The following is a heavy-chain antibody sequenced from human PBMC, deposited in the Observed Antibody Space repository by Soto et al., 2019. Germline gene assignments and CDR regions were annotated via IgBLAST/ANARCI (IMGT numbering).Heavy chain of an antibody. Sequence: HAGSLRLSCAASGYSFSSYSMTWACQAPGKGLEWVSSISSSSSYIYYADSVKGRFTISRDNAKNALYLQMNSLRAEDTAVYYCAAKLLWFGELPHYWGQGTLVTVSS. CDR2: ISSSSSYI. CDR3: AAKLLWFGELPHY. D-gene: IGHD3-10*01. V-gene: IGHV3-21*01. J-gene: IGHJ4*02. CDR1: GYSFSSYS.